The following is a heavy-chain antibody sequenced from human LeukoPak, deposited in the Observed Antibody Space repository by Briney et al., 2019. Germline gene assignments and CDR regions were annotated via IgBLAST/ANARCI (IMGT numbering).Heavy chain of an antibody. Sequence: SETLSLTCAVSDGSISSSNWWSWVRQPPGKGLEWIGEIYHSGSTNYNPSLKSRVTISVDKSKNQFSLKLSSVTAADTAVYYCASTPVGDYDIDYWGQGTLVTVSS. J-gene: IGHJ4*02. CDR1: DGSISSSNW. CDR3: ASTPVGDYDIDY. CDR2: IYHSGST. V-gene: IGHV4-4*02. D-gene: IGHD4-17*01.